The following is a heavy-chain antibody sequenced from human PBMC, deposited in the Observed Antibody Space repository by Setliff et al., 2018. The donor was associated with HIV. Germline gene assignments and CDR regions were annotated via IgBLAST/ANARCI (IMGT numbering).Heavy chain of an antibody. CDR2: IRSSGDT. CDR3: TIPASSLAPN. J-gene: IGHJ4*02. CDR1: GATISSHNYY. Sequence: SETLSLTCTVSGATISSHNYYWGWIRQSPGKGLEWIASIRSSGDTYYNPSLQSRVIISVDTSNNQISLKLTSVTAADTAVYYCTIPASSLAPNWGRGTQVTVSS. V-gene: IGHV4-39*01.